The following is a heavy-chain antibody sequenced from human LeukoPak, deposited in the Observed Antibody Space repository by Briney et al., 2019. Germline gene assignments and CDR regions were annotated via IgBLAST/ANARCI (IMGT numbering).Heavy chain of an antibody. Sequence: ASVKVSFKASGYTFTVYYMHWVRQASGQGLEWMGWINPNSGGTNYAQKFQGRVTITRDTSISTAYMELSRLRSDDTAVYYCARGEGPDAFDIWGQGTMVTVSS. CDR1: GYTFTVYY. V-gene: IGHV1-2*02. J-gene: IGHJ3*02. CDR2: INPNSGGT. CDR3: ARGEGPDAFDI.